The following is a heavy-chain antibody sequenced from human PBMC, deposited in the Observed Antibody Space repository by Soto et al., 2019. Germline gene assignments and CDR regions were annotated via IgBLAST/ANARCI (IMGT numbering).Heavy chain of an antibody. V-gene: IGHV3-30*18. Sequence: LRLSCAASGFTFNIYGMHWVRQAPDKGLEWVALIAYDGSNQYYADSVKGRFTISRDNCKNTLFLQMNSLRADDTAVYYCAKDQASGQGSFDSWGQGTLVTVSS. CDR1: GFTFNIYG. J-gene: IGHJ4*02. CDR3: AKDQASGQGSFDS. CDR2: IAYDGSNQ.